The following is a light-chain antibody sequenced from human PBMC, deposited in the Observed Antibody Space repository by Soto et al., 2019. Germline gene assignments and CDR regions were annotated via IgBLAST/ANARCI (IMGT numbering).Light chain of an antibody. CDR2: DAS. Sequence: DIQMTQSPSTLSASVGDRVTITCRASQSISSWLAWYQQKPGKAPKLLIYDASSLESGVPSRFSGSGSGTEFPLTSSSLQPDQFATYDCQQYNSYWTFGQGTKVEIK. CDR3: QQYNSYWT. CDR1: QSISSW. V-gene: IGKV1-5*01. J-gene: IGKJ1*01.